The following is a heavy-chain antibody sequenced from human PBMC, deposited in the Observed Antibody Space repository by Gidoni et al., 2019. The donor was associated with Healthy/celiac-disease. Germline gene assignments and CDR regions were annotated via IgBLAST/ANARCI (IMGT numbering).Heavy chain of an antibody. CDR2: RSYDGSNK. CDR1: GFTFSSSA. D-gene: IGHD3-9*01. Sequence: QVLLVESGGGVVQPGRSLRLSCAASGFTFSSSALHWVRQAPGKGREWVAVRSYDGSNKYYADSVKGRFSISRDNAKNTLYLQMNSRRAEDTAVYYCAHAYTRYFDWLLSVDDFDIWGQGTMVTVSS. V-gene: IGHV3-30*01. CDR3: AHAYTRYFDWLLSVDDFDI. J-gene: IGHJ3*02.